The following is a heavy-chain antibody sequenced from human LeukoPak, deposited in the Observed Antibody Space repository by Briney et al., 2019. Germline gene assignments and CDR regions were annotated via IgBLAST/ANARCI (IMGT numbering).Heavy chain of an antibody. V-gene: IGHV1-46*01. Sequence: ASVKVSCKASGYTFSNYYMHWVRQAPGQGLEWMGIINPKDGGTKYAQKFQGRVIMTRDTSISTAYMELSRLRSDDTAVYYCARDDYGDYVRSLDAFDIWGQGTMVTVSS. D-gene: IGHD4-17*01. CDR2: INPKDGGT. J-gene: IGHJ3*02. CDR3: ARDDYGDYVRSLDAFDI. CDR1: GYTFSNYY.